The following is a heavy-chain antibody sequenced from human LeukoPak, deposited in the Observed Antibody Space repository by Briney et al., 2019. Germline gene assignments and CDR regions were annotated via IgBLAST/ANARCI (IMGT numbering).Heavy chain of an antibody. CDR3: ATCIAVAGTGWFDP. D-gene: IGHD6-19*01. CDR1: GGSFSGYY. J-gene: IGHJ5*02. V-gene: IGHV4-34*01. Sequence: SETLSLTCAVYGGSFSGYYWSWIRQPPGKELEWIGEINHSGSTNYNPSLKSRVTISVDTSKNQFSLKLSSVTAADTAVYYCATCIAVAGTGWFDPWGQGTLVTVSS. CDR2: INHSGST.